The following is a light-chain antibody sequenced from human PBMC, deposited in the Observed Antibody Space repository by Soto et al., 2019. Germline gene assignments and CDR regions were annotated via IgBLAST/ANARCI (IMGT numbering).Light chain of an antibody. CDR2: EVS. CDR3: SSYTSSSTRV. V-gene: IGLV2-14*01. CDR1: SSDVGGYNY. J-gene: IGLJ3*02. Sequence: QSALTQPASVSGSPGQSITISCTGTSSDVGGYNYVSWYQQHPGKAPKLMIDEVSNRPSGVSNRFSGSKAGNTASLTISGLQSEDEADYYCSSYTSSSTRVFGGGTKVTVL.